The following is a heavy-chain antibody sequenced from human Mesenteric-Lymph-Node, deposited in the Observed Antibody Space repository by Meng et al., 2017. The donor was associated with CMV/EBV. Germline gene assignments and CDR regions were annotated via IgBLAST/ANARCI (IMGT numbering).Heavy chain of an antibody. J-gene: IGHJ6*02. D-gene: IGHD6-6*01. CDR1: GFSFSSYW. CDR3: ARGGDSRSSGYYYGMDV. CDR2: ISSSSSYI. V-gene: IGHV3-21*01. Sequence: GESPKISCAASGFSFSSYWMTLVRQAPGKGLEWVSSISSSSSYIYYADSVKARFTISRDNAKNSLYLQMNRLRAEDTAVYYCARGGDSRSSGYYYGMDVWGQGTTVTVSS.